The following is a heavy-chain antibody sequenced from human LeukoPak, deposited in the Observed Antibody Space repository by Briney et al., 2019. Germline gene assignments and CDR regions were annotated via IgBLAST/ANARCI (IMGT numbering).Heavy chain of an antibody. D-gene: IGHD6-19*01. CDR2: ISSSSSYI. CDR3: AAVIAVAGTPSGGGY. CDR1: GFTFSSYS. V-gene: IGHV3-21*01. J-gene: IGHJ4*02. Sequence: PGGSLRLSCAASGFTFSSYSMNWVRQAPGKGLEWVSSISSSSSYIYYADSVKGRFTISRDNAKNTLYLQMNSLRAEDTAVYYCAAVIAVAGTPSGGGYWGQGTLVTVSS.